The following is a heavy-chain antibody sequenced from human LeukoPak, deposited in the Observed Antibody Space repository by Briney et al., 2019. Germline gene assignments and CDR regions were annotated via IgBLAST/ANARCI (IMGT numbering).Heavy chain of an antibody. D-gene: IGHD3-22*01. J-gene: IGHJ4*02. Sequence: GGSLRLSCGASGFTFSNYAMNWVRQAPGKGLEWVSYISSSGSTIYYADSVKGRFTISRDNAKNSLYLQMNSLRAEDTAVYYCSSRYDSSGSPDYWGQGTLVTVSS. V-gene: IGHV3-48*03. CDR2: ISSSGSTI. CDR3: SSRYDSSGSPDY. CDR1: GFTFSNYA.